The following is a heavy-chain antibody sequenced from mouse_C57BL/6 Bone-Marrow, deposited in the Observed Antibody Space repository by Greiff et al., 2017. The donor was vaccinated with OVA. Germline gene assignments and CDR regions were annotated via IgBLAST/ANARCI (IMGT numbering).Heavy chain of an antibody. D-gene: IGHD2-1*01. V-gene: IGHV1-4*01. CDR3: AREDGNWFAY. Sequence: VQGVESGAELARPGASVKMSCKASGYTFTSYTMHWVKQRPGQGLEWIGYINPSSGYTKYNQKFKDEATLTADKSSSTAYMQLSSLTSEDSAVYYCAREDGNWFAYWGQGTLVTVSA. CDR1: GYTFTSYT. J-gene: IGHJ3*01. CDR2: INPSSGYT.